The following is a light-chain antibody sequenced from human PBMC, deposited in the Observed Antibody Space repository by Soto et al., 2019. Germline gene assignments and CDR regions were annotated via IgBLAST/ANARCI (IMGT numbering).Light chain of an antibody. Sequence: DIQMTQSPSSVSASVGDRVTLSCQASQGISRSLAWYQQKPGKAPKLLIYAASSLQSGVPDRFSGSGSGTDFTLTISRLEPEDFAVYYCQQYGSSPHFGGGTKVDIK. CDR2: AAS. CDR1: QGISRS. V-gene: IGKV1-12*01. J-gene: IGKJ4*01. CDR3: QQYGSSPH.